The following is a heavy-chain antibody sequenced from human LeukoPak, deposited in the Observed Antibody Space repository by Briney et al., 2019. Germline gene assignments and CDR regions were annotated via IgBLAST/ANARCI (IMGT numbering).Heavy chain of an antibody. D-gene: IGHD3-22*01. Sequence: PGGSLRLSCAASGFTFSSYAMSWVRQAPGKGLEWVSAISGSGGSTYYADSVKGRFTISRDNSKNTLYLQMNSLRAEDTAVYYCAKDLTMLYYYDSSGYPDYWGQGTLVTVPS. CDR1: GFTFSSYA. J-gene: IGHJ4*02. CDR3: AKDLTMLYYYDSSGYPDY. V-gene: IGHV3-23*01. CDR2: ISGSGGST.